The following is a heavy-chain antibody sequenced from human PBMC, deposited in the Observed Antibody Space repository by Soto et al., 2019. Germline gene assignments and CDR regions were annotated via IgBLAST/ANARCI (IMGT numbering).Heavy chain of an antibody. J-gene: IGHJ4*02. CDR3: SHRLGYYYGSGGRLYFDY. Sequence: QITLKESGPTLVKPTQTLTLTCTFSGFSLSTSGVGVGWIRQPPGKALEWLALIYWDDDKRYSPSLKSRLTITKDTSKNQVVLTMTNMDPVDTATYYFSHRLGYYYGSGGRLYFDYWGQGTLVTVSS. CDR2: IYWDDDK. V-gene: IGHV2-5*02. D-gene: IGHD3-10*01. CDR1: GFSLSTSGVG.